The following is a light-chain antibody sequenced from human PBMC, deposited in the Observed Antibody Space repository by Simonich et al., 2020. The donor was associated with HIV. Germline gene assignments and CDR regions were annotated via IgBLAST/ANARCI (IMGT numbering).Light chain of an antibody. V-gene: IGKV1-5*03. CDR3: QQFNSYAWT. CDR1: QSVSSW. Sequence: DIQMTQSPSTLSASVGDRVTITCRASQSVSSWLAWYQQKPGKAPNLLIYKASSLESGVPSRFSGSGSGTEFILTISSLQPDDFATYYCQQFNSYAWTFGPGTKVEIK. J-gene: IGKJ1*01. CDR2: KAS.